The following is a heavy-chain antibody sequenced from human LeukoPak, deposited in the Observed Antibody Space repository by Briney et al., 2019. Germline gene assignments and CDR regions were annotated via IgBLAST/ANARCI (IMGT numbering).Heavy chain of an antibody. J-gene: IGHJ4*02. CDR1: GFIFSNFA. V-gene: IGHV3-23*01. D-gene: IGHD3/OR15-3a*01. CDR3: ARWTYNYDY. Sequence: GGSLRLSCSASGFIFSNFAINWVRQAPGKGLEWVSAISNTGEYTLYADSVKGRFTISRDNSMNTLYLQMSSLQAEATALYYCARWTYNYDYWGQGTLVTVSS. CDR2: ISNTGEYT.